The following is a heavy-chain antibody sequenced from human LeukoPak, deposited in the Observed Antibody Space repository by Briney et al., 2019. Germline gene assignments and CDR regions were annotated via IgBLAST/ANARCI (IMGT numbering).Heavy chain of an antibody. CDR1: GYTFTNYD. Sequence: GASVKVSCKASGYTFTNYDINWVRQATGQGLEWMGWMNPNSGNAGYAQKFQGRVTMTRNTSISTAYMELSSLRSEDTAMYYCARGPGCTSNSCPYYLDYWGQGTLVTVSS. V-gene: IGHV1-8*01. J-gene: IGHJ4*02. CDR2: MNPNSGNA. CDR3: ARGPGCTSNSCPYYLDY. D-gene: IGHD2-2*01.